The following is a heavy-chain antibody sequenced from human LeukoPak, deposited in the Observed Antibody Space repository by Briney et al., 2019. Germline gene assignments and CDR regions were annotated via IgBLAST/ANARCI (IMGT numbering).Heavy chain of an antibody. Sequence: SETLSLTCTVAGASISGYYWSWIRQPPGKGLEWIGSVRYSGSTNYNPSLRSRVTISVDMSKNQFSLRLSYVTAADTAVYYCARNAIYGDLQFLDYWGQGTLVTVSS. CDR1: GASISGYY. V-gene: IGHV4-59*08. CDR3: ARNAIYGDLQFLDY. CDR2: VRYSGST. J-gene: IGHJ4*02. D-gene: IGHD3-10*01.